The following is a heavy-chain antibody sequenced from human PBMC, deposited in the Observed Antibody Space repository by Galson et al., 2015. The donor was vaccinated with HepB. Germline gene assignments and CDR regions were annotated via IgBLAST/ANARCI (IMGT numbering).Heavy chain of an antibody. CDR1: GYSFTSYW. J-gene: IGHJ3*02. CDR2: IDPSDSYT. V-gene: IGHV5-10-1*01. CDR3: ARQGYCSGGSCPAGAFDI. Sequence: SGAEVKKPGESLRISCKGSGYSFTSYWISWVRQMPGKGLEWMGRIDPSDSYTNYSPSFQGHVTISADKSISTAYLQWSSLKASDTAMYYCARQGYCSGGSCPAGAFDIWGQGTMVTVSS. D-gene: IGHD2-15*01.